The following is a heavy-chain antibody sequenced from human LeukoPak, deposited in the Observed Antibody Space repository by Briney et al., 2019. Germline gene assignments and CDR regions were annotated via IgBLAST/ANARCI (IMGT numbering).Heavy chain of an antibody. V-gene: IGHV3-7*03. CDR3: ARDPYVSNFDY. D-gene: IGHD3-10*02. CDR1: GFTFSDFW. J-gene: IGHJ4*02. Sequence: GGSLRLSCAASGFTFSDFWMSWVRQAPGKGPEWMGNIKEDGSEAYYVDSVKGRFTISRDNAQNSLYLHMHSLRVEDTAVYYCARDPYVSNFDYWGQGTLVTVSS. CDR2: IKEDGSEA.